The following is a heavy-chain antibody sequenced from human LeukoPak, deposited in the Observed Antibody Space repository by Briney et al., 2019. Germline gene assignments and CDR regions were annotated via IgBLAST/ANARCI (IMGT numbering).Heavy chain of an antibody. J-gene: IGHJ4*02. V-gene: IGHV3-74*01. Sequence: GGSLRLSCAASGFTFSSNWMHWVRQAPGKGLVWVSRINEDGSTTNYADSVKGRSTIFRDNAKNTLYLQMSSLRAEDTAVYYCVRDLGGRSGHWGQGTLVTVSS. CDR2: INEDGSTT. D-gene: IGHD1-26*01. CDR1: GFTFSSNW. CDR3: VRDLGGRSGH.